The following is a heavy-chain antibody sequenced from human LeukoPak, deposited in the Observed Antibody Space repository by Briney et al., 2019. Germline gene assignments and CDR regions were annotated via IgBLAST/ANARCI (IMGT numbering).Heavy chain of an antibody. V-gene: IGHV3-7*01. Sequence: GGSLRLSCGASGFTFSGYWMSWVRQAPGKGLEWVANIKQDGSEEYYVDSVKGRFTISRDNAKDSLHLQMNSLTAEDTAVYYCARDKVVGATLLDYWGQGTLVTVSS. CDR1: GFTFSGYW. D-gene: IGHD2-15*01. CDR3: ARDKVVGATLLDY. CDR2: IKQDGSEE. J-gene: IGHJ4*02.